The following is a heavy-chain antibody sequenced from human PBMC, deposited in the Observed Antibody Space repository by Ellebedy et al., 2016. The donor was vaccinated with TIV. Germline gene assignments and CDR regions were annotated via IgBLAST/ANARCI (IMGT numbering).Heavy chain of an antibody. CDR3: AATESADSDY. CDR2: IYDSGTT. V-gene: IGHV4-59*08. CDR1: GASIRGSY. D-gene: IGHD2-2*01. J-gene: IGHJ4*02. Sequence: MPWGSLRLSCTVSGASIRGSYWSWIRQSPGMRMEWLAYIYDSGTTNFNPSLSNRLTISRDTSRNQVSLRLNSVTAADTAVYYCAATESADSDYWGPGTLVTVSS.